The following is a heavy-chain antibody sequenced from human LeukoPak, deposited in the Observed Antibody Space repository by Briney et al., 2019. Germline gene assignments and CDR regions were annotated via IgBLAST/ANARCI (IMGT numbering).Heavy chain of an antibody. CDR3: ARQYDFWSGLFDP. J-gene: IGHJ5*02. CDR1: GGSFSSHY. Sequence: PSETLSLTCTVSGGSFSSHYWSWIRQPPGKGLEWVGYVYYTGNTNYNPSLKSRVTISVDTSKNQFSLKLNSVSAADTAVYYCARQYDFWSGLFDPWGQGTLVTVSS. D-gene: IGHD3-3*01. CDR2: VYYTGNT. V-gene: IGHV4-59*11.